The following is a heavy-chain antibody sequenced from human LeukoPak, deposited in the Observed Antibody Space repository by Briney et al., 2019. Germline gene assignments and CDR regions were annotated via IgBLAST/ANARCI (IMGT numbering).Heavy chain of an antibody. CDR3: AKDKRQKTYYYGSGSYPH. V-gene: IGHV3-30*18. Sequence: GRSLRLSCAASGFTFSSYGMHWVRQAPGKGLEWVAVISYDGSNKYYADSVKGRFTISRDNSKNTLYLQMNSLRAEDTAVYYCAKDKRQKTYYYGSGSYPHWGQGTLVTVSS. CDR2: ISYDGSNK. J-gene: IGHJ1*01. D-gene: IGHD3-10*01. CDR1: GFTFSSYG.